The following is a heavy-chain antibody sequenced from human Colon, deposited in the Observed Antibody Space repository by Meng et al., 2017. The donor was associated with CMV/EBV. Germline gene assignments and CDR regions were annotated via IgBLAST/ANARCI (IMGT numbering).Heavy chain of an antibody. J-gene: IGHJ4*02. D-gene: IGHD6-13*01. CDR3: AKYGAVAGTNYFDY. Sequence: GGSLRLSCAASGFTFSSYAMSWVRQAPGKGLEWVSAISGSGSSTYYADSVKGQFTISRHNSKNTLYLQMNSLRAEDTAVYYCAKYGAVAGTNYFDYWGQGTLVTVSS. CDR2: ISGSGSST. V-gene: IGHV3-23*01. CDR1: GFTFSSYA.